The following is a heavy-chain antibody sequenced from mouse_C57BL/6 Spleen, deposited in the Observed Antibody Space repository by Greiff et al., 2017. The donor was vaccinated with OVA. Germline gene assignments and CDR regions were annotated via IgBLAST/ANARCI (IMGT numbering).Heavy chain of an antibody. CDR1: GYAFTNYL. CDR2: INPGSGGT. CDR3: ARSENHAMDY. Sequence: VQLQQSGAELVRPGTSVKVSCKASGYAFTNYLIEWVKQRPGQGLEWIGVINPGSGGTNYNEKFKGKATLTADKSSSTAYMQLSSLTSEDSAVYFCARSENHAMDYWGQGTSVTVSS. V-gene: IGHV1-54*01. J-gene: IGHJ4*01.